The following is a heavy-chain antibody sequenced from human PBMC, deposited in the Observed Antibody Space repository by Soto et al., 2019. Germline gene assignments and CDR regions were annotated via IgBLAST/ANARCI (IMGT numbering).Heavy chain of an antibody. V-gene: IGHV1-24*01. CDR3: ATLAVAGDAFDI. Sequence: ASVKVSCKVSGYTLTELSMHWVRQAPGKGLEWMGGFDPEDGETIYAQKFQGIVTMTEDTSTDTAYMELSSLRSEDTAVYYCATLAVAGDAFDIWGQGTMVTVS. CDR2: FDPEDGET. J-gene: IGHJ3*02. D-gene: IGHD6-19*01. CDR1: GYTLTELS.